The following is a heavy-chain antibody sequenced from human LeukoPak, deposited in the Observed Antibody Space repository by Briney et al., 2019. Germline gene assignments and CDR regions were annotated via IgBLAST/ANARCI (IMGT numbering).Heavy chain of an antibody. J-gene: IGHJ4*02. D-gene: IGHD2-2*02. Sequence: SQTLSLTCTVSGGSISSGSYYWSWIRQPAGKGLEWIGRIYTSGSTNYNPSLRSRVTISVDTSKNQLSLKLSSVTAADTAVYYCARGYCSSTSCYNPFDYWGQGTLVTVSS. CDR2: IYTSGST. CDR1: GGSISSGSYY. V-gene: IGHV4-61*02. CDR3: ARGYCSSTSCYNPFDY.